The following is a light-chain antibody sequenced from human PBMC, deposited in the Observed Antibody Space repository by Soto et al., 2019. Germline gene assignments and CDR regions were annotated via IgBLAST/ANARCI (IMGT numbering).Light chain of an antibody. CDR2: KAS. V-gene: IGKV1-5*03. CDR3: LQYNSNSQT. J-gene: IGKJ1*01. CDR1: QSICSW. Sequence: DIQMTQSPSTLSASVGDRVTITCRASQSICSWLAWYQQKPGKAPKLLIYKASSLESGVPSRFSGSESGTEFTLTINSLQPDDFATYYCLQYNSNSQTFGQGTKVEIK.